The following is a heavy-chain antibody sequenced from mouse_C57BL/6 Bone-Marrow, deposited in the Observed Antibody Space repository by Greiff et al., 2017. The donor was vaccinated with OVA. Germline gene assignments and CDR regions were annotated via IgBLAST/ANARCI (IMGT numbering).Heavy chain of an antibody. D-gene: IGHD2-2*01. CDR3: VRQGGGYAKDYDAMDD. J-gene: IGHJ4*01. CDR2: IRRKSNNYAT. CDR1: GFSFNTYA. V-gene: IGHV10-1*01. Sequence: EVKVVESGGGLVQPKGSLKLSCAASGFSFNTYAMNWVRQAPGQGLEWVARIRRKSNNYATYYAVSVKDRFTISRDDSESRLYLQMNNMKTEDTAMYYCVRQGGGYAKDYDAMDDWGQGTSVTVSS.